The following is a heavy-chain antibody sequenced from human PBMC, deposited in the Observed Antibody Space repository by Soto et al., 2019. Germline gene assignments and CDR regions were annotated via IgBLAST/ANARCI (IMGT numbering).Heavy chain of an antibody. Sequence: VASVQLSCKHSGGTISSYAISWVRQAPGQGLEWMGGIIPIFGTANYAQKFQGRVTITADESTSTAYMELSSLRSEDTAVYYCAGFYCSGGSCSGLEYWGQGPLVTV. CDR2: IIPIFGTA. V-gene: IGHV1-69*13. CDR3: AGFYCSGGSCSGLEY. CDR1: GGTISSYA. J-gene: IGHJ4*02. D-gene: IGHD2-15*01.